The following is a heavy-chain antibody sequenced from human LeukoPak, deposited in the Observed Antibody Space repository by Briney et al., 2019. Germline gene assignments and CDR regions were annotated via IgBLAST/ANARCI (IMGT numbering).Heavy chain of an antibody. CDR2: ISYDGSNK. CDR3: ARAWDFPQPFDY. D-gene: IGHD1-26*01. J-gene: IGHJ4*02. V-gene: IGHV3-30-3*01. Sequence: GGSLRLSCAASGFTFSSYAMHWVRQAPGKGLEWVAVISYDGSNKYYADSMKGRFTISRDNSKNTLYLQMNSLRAEDTAVYYCARAWDFPQPFDYWGQGTLVTVSS. CDR1: GFTFSSYA.